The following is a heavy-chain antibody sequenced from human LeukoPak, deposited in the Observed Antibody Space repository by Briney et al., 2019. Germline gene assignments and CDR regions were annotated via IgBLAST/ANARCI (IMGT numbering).Heavy chain of an antibody. CDR1: GFTFGSYA. Sequence: GGSLRLSYAASGFTFGSYALNWVRQAPGKGLEWVSGISGGGGGTYYADSVKGRFTISRDNAKSTLYLQMNSLRAEDTALYYCAKGIGLRPPDYWGQGTLVTVSS. J-gene: IGHJ4*02. CDR3: AKGIGLRPPDY. CDR2: ISGGGGGT. V-gene: IGHV3-23*01. D-gene: IGHD2/OR15-2a*01.